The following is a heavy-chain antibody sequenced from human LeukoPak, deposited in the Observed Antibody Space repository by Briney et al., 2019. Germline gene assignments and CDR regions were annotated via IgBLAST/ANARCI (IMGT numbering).Heavy chain of an antibody. Sequence: SETLSLTCTVSGGSISSYYWSWIRQPPGRGEEWIGYIYPSGSTNYNPSLKSRVTISVDTSKNQFSLKLSSVTAADTAAYYCARHDSPMAGYYFDYWGQGTLATVSS. CDR3: ARHDSPMAGYYFDY. D-gene: IGHD3-16*01. CDR2: IYPSGST. J-gene: IGHJ4*02. CDR1: GGSISSYY. V-gene: IGHV4-4*09.